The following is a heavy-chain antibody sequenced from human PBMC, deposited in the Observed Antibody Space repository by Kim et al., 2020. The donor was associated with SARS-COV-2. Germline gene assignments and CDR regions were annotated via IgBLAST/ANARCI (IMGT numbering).Heavy chain of an antibody. Sequence: GGSLRLSCAAFEFTFSSHSMNWVRQAPGKGLQWVSSISSSGQYIYYADSVKGRFTISRDNAKNSLYLQMNSLGADDAAVYYCAREAGTQRFELDYWGQGTLVTVSS. D-gene: IGHD6-19*01. CDR3: AREAGTQRFELDY. CDR2: ISSSGQYI. CDR1: EFTFSSHS. J-gene: IGHJ4*02. V-gene: IGHV3-21*01.